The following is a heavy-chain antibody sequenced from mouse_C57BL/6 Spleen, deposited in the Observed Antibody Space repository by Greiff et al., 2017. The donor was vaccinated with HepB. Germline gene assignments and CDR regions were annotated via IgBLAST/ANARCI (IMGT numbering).Heavy chain of an antibody. CDR1: GYAFSSYW. CDR3: ARRGDQLGPDY. CDR2: IYPGDGDT. V-gene: IGHV1-80*01. Sequence: VQLQQSGAELVKPGASVKISCKASGYAFSSYWMNWVKQRPGKGLEWIGKIYPGDGDTNYNGKFKGKATLTADKSSSTAYMQLSSLTSEDSAVYFCARRGDQLGPDYWGQGTTLTVAS. D-gene: IGHD4-1*02. J-gene: IGHJ2*01.